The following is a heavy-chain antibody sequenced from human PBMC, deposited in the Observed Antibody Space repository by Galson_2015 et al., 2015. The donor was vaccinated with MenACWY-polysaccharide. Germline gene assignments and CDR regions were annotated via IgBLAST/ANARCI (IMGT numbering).Heavy chain of an antibody. CDR3: AKTRGGDTASDS. V-gene: IGHV3-23*01. D-gene: IGHD5-18*01. J-gene: IGHJ4*02. CDR2: ISGNEGRK. CDR1: GGTFGTYA. Sequence: AMRLGCAAYGGTFGTYARRWGGQGPGKGPEGVSFISGNEGRKEHVESVEGGFSISRDNSKNTLDLQMNSLRAEDTAVYYCAKTRGGDTASDSWGQGTLVTVSS.